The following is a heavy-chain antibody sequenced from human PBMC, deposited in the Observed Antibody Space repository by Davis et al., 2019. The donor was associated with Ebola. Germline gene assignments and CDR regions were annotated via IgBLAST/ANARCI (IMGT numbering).Heavy chain of an antibody. CDR3: ARSVTDILTGFVDV. V-gene: IGHV1-2*06. Sequence: AASVKVSCKASGYTFTGYYMHWVRQAPGQGLEWMGRINPNNDGTKYAQKVQGRVTMTWDTSINTAYMELSRLRSDDTAVYYCARSVTDILTGFVDVWGRGTTVTVSS. J-gene: IGHJ6*04. CDR2: INPNNDGT. CDR1: GYTFTGYY. D-gene: IGHD3-9*01.